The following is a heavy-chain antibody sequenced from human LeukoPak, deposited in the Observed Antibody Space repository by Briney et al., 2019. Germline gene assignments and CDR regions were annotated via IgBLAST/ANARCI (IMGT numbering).Heavy chain of an antibody. Sequence: SETLSLTCSVSGDSISSYYWSWIRQPAGKGLEWIGRIYTSGSTNYNPSLKSRVTMSVDTSKNQFSLKLSSVTAADTAVYYCARDRYCSGGSCYSSPYNWFDPWGQGTLVTVSS. CDR2: IYTSGST. J-gene: IGHJ5*02. V-gene: IGHV4-4*07. CDR3: ARDRYCSGGSCYSSPYNWFDP. D-gene: IGHD2-15*01. CDR1: GDSISSYY.